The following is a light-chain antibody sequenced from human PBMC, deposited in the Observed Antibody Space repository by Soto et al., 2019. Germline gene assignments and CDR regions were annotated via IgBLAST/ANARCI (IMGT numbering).Light chain of an antibody. V-gene: IGLV2-23*01. CDR1: SSDVGSYNL. Sequence: QSELNQAASGSRSAGQGSTISCTGTSSDVGSYNLVSWYQQHPGKAPKLMIYEGSKRPSGVSNRFSGSKSGNTASLTISGLQAEDEADYYCCSYAGSSTSYVFGTGTKVTVL. J-gene: IGLJ1*01. CDR3: CSYAGSSTSYV. CDR2: EGS.